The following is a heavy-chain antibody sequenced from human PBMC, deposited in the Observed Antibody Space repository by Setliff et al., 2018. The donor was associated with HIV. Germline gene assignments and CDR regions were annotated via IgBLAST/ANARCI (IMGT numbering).Heavy chain of an antibody. CDR1: GGSISSYY. D-gene: IGHD5-18*01. CDR2: IDNSGST. Sequence: SGTLSLTCTVSGGSISSYYWSWIRQPPGKGLEWIGYIDNSGSTNYNPSLKSRVTISVDTSKNQISRKLSSVTAADTAMYYCARRGYSYVERVSYYYMDVWGKGTTVTVSS. CDR3: ARRGYSYVERVSYYYMDV. V-gene: IGHV4-4*09. J-gene: IGHJ6*03.